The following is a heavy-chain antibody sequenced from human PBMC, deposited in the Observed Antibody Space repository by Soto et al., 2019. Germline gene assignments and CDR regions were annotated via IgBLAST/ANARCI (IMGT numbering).Heavy chain of an antibody. CDR3: ARLPARMTTVTD. CDR2: IYYSGST. CDR1: GGSISSSSYY. J-gene: IGHJ4*02. V-gene: IGHV4-39*01. D-gene: IGHD4-17*01. Sequence: SETLSLTCTVSGGSISSSSYYWGWIRQPPGKGLEWIGSIYYSGSTYYNPSLKSRVTISVDTSKNQFSLKLSSVTAADTAVYYCARLPARMTTVTDWGQGTLVTVSS.